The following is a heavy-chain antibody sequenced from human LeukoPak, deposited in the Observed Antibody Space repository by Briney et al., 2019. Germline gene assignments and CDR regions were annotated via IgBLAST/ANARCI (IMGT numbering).Heavy chain of an antibody. CDR2: ISYDGSNK. Sequence: GGSLRLSCAASGFTFSSYGMHWVRQAPGKGLEWVAVISYDGSNKYYADSVKGRFTISRDNSKNTLYLQMNSLRAEDTAVYYCAREGYYYDSSGYLFDYWGQGTLVTVSS. V-gene: IGHV3-30*03. CDR1: GFTFSSYG. J-gene: IGHJ4*02. D-gene: IGHD3-22*01. CDR3: AREGYYYDSSGYLFDY.